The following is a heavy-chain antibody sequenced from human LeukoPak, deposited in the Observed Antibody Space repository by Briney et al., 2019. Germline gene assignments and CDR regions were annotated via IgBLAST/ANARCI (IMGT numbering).Heavy chain of an antibody. CDR1: GFTFSSYG. D-gene: IGHD6-19*01. CDR2: IWYDGSNK. V-gene: IGHV3-33*01. Sequence: PGRSLKLSCAACGFTFSSYGMHGVRQAPGKGLEGVAVIWYDGSNKYYAESVNGRFTISRDNSKNTLYLQMNSLRAEDTAVYYCARWIAVAGTYYYGMDVWGKGTTVTVSS. J-gene: IGHJ6*04. CDR3: ARWIAVAGTYYYGMDV.